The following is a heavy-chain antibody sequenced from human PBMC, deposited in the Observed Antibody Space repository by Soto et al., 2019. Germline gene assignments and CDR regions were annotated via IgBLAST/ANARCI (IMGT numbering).Heavy chain of an antibody. D-gene: IGHD3-22*01. CDR1: GGIFSNYA. V-gene: IGHV1-69*06. CDR3: ARDYYDNSGYYYGANFGLDV. J-gene: IGHJ6*02. CDR2: IIPIFGTA. Sequence: GASVKVSCKASGGIFSNYAINWVRQAPGQGLEWMGGIIPIFGTANYAQKFQGRVTITADKSTSTVYMELSSLRSEDTAVYYCARDYYDNSGYYYGANFGLDVWGQGTTVTVSS.